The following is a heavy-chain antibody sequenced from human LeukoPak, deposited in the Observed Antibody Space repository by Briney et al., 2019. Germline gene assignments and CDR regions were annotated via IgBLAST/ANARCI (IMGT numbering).Heavy chain of an antibody. CDR1: GFTFSIYV. CDR3: AKGAWIQLWTPFDD. D-gene: IGHD5-18*01. V-gene: IGHV3-30*02. J-gene: IGHJ4*02. CDR2: VRDDRSNK. Sequence: GGCLRPSCAASGFTFSIYVMRWVRQAPGKGLGWVELVRDDRSNKYYADSVKGLFSIFRDNSKNTLYPQMNRMRGEGTAVYYCAKGAWIQLWTPFDDWGQGTLVTVSS.